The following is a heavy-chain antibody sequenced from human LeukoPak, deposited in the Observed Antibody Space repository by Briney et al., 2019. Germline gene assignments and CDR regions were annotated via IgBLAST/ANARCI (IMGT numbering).Heavy chain of an antibody. Sequence: GRSLRLSCAASGFTFSSYGMHWVRQAPGKGLEWVAVISYDGNNKYYADSVKGRFTISRDNSQNTVYLQMSNLKTEDTAVYYVVWEYSRSFNSWGQGTLVTVSS. J-gene: IGHJ4*02. CDR1: GFTFSSYG. CDR3: VWEYSRSFNS. CDR2: ISYDGNNK. V-gene: IGHV3-30*03. D-gene: IGHD6-6*01.